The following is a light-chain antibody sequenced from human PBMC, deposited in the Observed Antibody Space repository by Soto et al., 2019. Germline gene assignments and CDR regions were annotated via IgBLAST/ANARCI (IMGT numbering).Light chain of an antibody. CDR1: QDISTY. Sequence: DIQLTQSPSFLSASVGDRVTITCRASQDISTYLAWYQQKPGKAPKLLIYAASTLQSGVPSRFSGSGSGTEFTLTISSLQPEDFATYSCQQLNTYPPLTFGGGTKVEIK. V-gene: IGKV1-9*01. J-gene: IGKJ4*01. CDR2: AAS. CDR3: QQLNTYPPLT.